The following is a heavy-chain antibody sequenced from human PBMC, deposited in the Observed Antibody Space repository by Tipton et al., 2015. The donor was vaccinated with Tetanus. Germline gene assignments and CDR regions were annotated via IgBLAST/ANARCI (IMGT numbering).Heavy chain of an antibody. CDR1: GFTVNNNY. CDR2: SYSDGRA. V-gene: IGHV3-53*01. Sequence: EVQLVQSGGDLIQPGGSLRLSCAVSGFTVNNNYMSWVRQAPGKGLEWVSVSYSDGRANYADPGQGRFTLSRDNSKNTLNLRMKSLGVGDPAVCYCARDDRDGLDSRGCYAMDVWGQGTTVVVSS. D-gene: IGHD6-19*01. CDR3: ARDDRDGLDSRGCYAMDV. J-gene: IGHJ6*02.